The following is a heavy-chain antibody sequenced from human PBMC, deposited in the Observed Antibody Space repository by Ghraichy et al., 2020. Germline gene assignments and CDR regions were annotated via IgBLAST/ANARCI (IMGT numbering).Heavy chain of an antibody. CDR2: IKQDGSEK. V-gene: IGHV3-7*01. D-gene: IGHD4-17*01. Sequence: GGSLRLSCAASGFTFSNYWMNWLRQAPGKGLEWVANIKQDGSEKYYVGSVKGRFTISRDNAKTSLYLQMNSLRAEDTAVYYCVRGLYGDHAFDIWGQGTMVTVSS. CDR3: VRGLYGDHAFDI. CDR1: GFTFSNYW. J-gene: IGHJ3*02.